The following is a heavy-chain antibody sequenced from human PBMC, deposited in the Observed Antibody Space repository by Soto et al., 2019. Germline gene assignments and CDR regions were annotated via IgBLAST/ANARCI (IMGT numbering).Heavy chain of an antibody. CDR1: GFTFSDHC. V-gene: IGHV3-72*01. CDR3: VRVNTGYYYDV. CDR2: TRNKANRYST. D-gene: IGHD3-22*01. J-gene: IGHJ6*01. Sequence: PGGSLRLSCAVSGFTFSDHCMDWVRQAPWKGLEWVGRTRNKANRYSTEYAASEKGRFTISRDESKNSMYLQMSSLKIEDTAVYYCVRVNTGYYYDVWGQGTTVTVSS.